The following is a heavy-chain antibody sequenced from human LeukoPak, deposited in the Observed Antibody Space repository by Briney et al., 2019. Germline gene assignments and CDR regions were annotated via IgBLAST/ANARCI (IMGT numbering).Heavy chain of an antibody. D-gene: IGHD1-26*01. CDR2: ISSSSSTI. V-gene: IGHV3-48*01. CDR3: AKGYSGSYSDY. CDR1: GFTFSSYS. J-gene: IGHJ4*02. Sequence: PGGSLRLSCAASGFTFSSYSMNWVRQAPGKGLEWVSYISSSSSTIYYADSVKGRFTISRDNAKNSLYLQMNSLRAEDTAVYYCAKGYSGSYSDYWGQGTLVTVSS.